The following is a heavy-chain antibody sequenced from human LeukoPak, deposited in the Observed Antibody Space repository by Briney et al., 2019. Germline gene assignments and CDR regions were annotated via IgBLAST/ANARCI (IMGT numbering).Heavy chain of an antibody. CDR2: ISSSSSTI. CDR3: ARDYYGGNSAGYFDY. D-gene: IGHD4-23*01. Sequence: GGSLRLSCTASGFTFGDYAMSWFRQAPGKGLEWVSYISSSSSTIYYADSVKGRFTISRDNAKNSLYLQMNSLRAEDTAVYYCARDYYGGNSAGYFDYWGQGTLVTVSS. CDR1: GFTFGDYA. V-gene: IGHV3-48*04. J-gene: IGHJ4*02.